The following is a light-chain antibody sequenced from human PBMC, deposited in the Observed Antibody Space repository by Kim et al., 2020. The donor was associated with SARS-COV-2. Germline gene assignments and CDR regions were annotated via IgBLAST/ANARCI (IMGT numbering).Light chain of an antibody. CDR2: AAS. J-gene: IGKJ5*01. V-gene: IGKV1-16*02. CDR1: QCISHY. Sequence: DIQMTQSPSSLSASVGDRVTITCRASQCISHYLAWFQQKPGKAPKSLIFAASNLQSGVPSKFSGSGYGTDFTLTISSLQPEDFATYYCQQYSAYPLTFGQGTRLEIK. CDR3: QQYSAYPLT.